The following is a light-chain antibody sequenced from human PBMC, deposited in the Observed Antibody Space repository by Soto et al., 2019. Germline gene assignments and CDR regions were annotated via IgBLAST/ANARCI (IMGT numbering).Light chain of an antibody. CDR1: QSVSSN. V-gene: IGKV3-15*01. Sequence: MTQSPATLSVSPGERATLSCRASQSVSSNLAWYQQKPGQAPRLLIYGASTRATGIPARFSGSGSGTEFTLTISSLQSEDFAVYFCQQYNNWPDTFGQGTKVDIK. CDR3: QQYNNWPDT. CDR2: GAS. J-gene: IGKJ2*01.